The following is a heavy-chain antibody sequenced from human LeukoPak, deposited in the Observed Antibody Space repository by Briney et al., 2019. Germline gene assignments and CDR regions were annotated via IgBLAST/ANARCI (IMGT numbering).Heavy chain of an antibody. J-gene: IGHJ4*02. Sequence: PETLSLTCTVSGGSISSISYYWGWIRQPPGKGLEWIGSIYYSGSTYYNPSLKSRVTISVDTSKNQFSLKLSSVTAADTAVYYCAIYIVVVVAAPKYYFDYWGQGTLVTVSS. CDR2: IYYSGST. V-gene: IGHV4-39*07. CDR1: GGSISSISYY. CDR3: AIYIVVVVAAPKYYFDY. D-gene: IGHD2-15*01.